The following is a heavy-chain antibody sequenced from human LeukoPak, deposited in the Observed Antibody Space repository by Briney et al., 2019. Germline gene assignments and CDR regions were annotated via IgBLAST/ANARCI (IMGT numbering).Heavy chain of an antibody. V-gene: IGHV3-53*05. Sequence: GGSLRLSCAASGFTVSSNYMSWVRQAPGKGLEWVSVIYSGGSTYYADSVKGRFTISRDNAKNSLYLQMNSLRVEDTALYYCAKDRSSVVRGVIIYGMDVWGQGTTVTVSS. CDR1: GFTVSSNY. J-gene: IGHJ6*02. CDR3: AKDRSSVVRGVIIYGMDV. CDR2: IYSGGST. D-gene: IGHD3-10*01.